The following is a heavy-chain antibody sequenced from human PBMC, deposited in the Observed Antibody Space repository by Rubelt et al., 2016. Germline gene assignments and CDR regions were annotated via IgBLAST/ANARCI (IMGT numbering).Heavy chain of an antibody. CDR1: GGSITNYY. V-gene: IGHV4-59*08. CDR3: ARHHRRSCGGDCYAFDI. D-gene: IGHD2-21*02. J-gene: IGHJ3*02. CDR2: IYYSGST. Sequence: QVQVQESGPGLVKPSETLSLTCTVSGGSITNYYWNWVRQSPGKGLEWIGHIYYSGSTQYNPYTRSRLHISVEKYTKQISPSLSPVTAADTAAYYCARHHRRSCGGDCYAFDIWGQGTMVTVAS.